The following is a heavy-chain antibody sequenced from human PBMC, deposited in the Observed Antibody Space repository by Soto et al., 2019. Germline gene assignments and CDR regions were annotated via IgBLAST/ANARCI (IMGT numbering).Heavy chain of an antibody. D-gene: IGHD3-3*01. CDR3: ARGDFGVVRYYYGMDV. CDR2: IIPIFGTA. V-gene: IGHV1-69*13. Sequence: SVKVSCKASGGTFSSYAISWVRQAPGQGLEWMGGIIPIFGTANYAQKFQGRVTITADESTSTAYMELSSLRSEDTAVYYCARGDFGVVRYYYGMDVWGQGTTVTVSS. CDR1: GGTFSSYA. J-gene: IGHJ6*02.